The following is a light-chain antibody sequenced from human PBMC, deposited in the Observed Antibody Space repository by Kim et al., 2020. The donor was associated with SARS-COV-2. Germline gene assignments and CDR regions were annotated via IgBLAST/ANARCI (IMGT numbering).Light chain of an antibody. CDR2: GAF. Sequence: EIVLTQSPAILSLSPGKRATLSCRASQSVSISLAWYQQKPGQAPRLLIYGAFNRATGIPARFSGSGSETDFTLTITSLEPEDFAVYYCQQRSDWPWTFGQGNKVDIK. J-gene: IGKJ1*01. CDR3: QQRSDWPWT. V-gene: IGKV3-11*01. CDR1: QSVSIS.